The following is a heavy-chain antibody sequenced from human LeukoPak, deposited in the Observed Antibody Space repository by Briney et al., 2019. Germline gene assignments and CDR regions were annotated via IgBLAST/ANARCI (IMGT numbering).Heavy chain of an antibody. CDR3: ARGTPTLDY. D-gene: IGHD3-16*01. CDR2: ISNGGGDT. Sequence: GGSLRLSCAASGFTFSSYAMNWVRQAPGKGLEWVSLISNGGGDTYYAHSVKGRFTISRDNSKDTLYLQMNSLRAEDTAVCSCARGTPTLDYWGQGTLVTVSS. CDR1: GFTFSSYA. V-gene: IGHV3-23*01. J-gene: IGHJ4*02.